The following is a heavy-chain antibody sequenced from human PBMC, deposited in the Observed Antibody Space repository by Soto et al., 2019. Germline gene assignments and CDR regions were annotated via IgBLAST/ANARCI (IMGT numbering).Heavy chain of an antibody. V-gene: IGHV3-30*18. CDR3: AKARSSGWDGIYYYGMDV. J-gene: IGHJ6*02. Sequence: QVQLVESGGGVVQPGTSLRLSCAASGFTFSSYGMHWVRQAPGKGLEWVAVISYDGSNKYYADSVKGRFTISRDNSKNRLYLQMNSLRAEDTAVYYCAKARSSGWDGIYYYGMDVWGQGTTVTVTS. D-gene: IGHD6-19*01. CDR2: ISYDGSNK. CDR1: GFTFSSYG.